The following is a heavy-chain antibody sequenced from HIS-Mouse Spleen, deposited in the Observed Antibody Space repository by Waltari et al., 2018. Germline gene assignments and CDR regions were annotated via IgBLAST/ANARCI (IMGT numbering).Heavy chain of an antibody. CDR2: IYYSGST. CDR3: AREIPYSSSWYDWYFDL. D-gene: IGHD6-13*01. Sequence: QLQLQESGPGLVKPSETLSLTCTVPGGHISSSSYYWGWLRQPPGKGLEWIGSIYYSGSTYYNPSLKSRVTISVDTSKNQFSLKLSSVTAADTAVYYCAREIPYSSSWYDWYFDLWGRGTLVTVSS. CDR1: GGHISSSSYY. J-gene: IGHJ2*01. V-gene: IGHV4-39*07.